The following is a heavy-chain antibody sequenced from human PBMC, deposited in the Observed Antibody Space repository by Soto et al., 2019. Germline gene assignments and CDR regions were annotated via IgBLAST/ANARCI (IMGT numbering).Heavy chain of an antibody. V-gene: IGHV3-7*01. CDR2: IHRDEIEK. CDR1: GFTFSSYA. CDR3: AREATKVATAKYKWFDS. D-gene: IGHD1-20*01. J-gene: IGHJ5*01. Sequence: GSLRLSCAASGFTFSSYAMHWVRQAPGKGLEWVANIHRDEIEKYYVDSVKGRFTISRDNAKNSLYLQMNSLRAEDTAVYYCAREATKVATAKYKWFDSWGQGTLVTVSS.